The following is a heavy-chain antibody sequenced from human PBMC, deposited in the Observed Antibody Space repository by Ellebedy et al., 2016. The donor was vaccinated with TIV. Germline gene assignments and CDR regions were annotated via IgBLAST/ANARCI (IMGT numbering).Heavy chain of an antibody. J-gene: IGHJ5*02. CDR2: IYPGDSAT. D-gene: IGHD5/OR15-5a*01. CDR1: GYSFTSHW. V-gene: IGHV5-51*01. CDR3: ARRFSSLRFGVFDP. Sequence: GESLKISCQGSGYSFTSHWIVWVRQMPGKGLEWMGIIYPGDSATRYSPSFEGQISISVDKSSSAAYLQWSSLKASDTAMYYCARRFSSLRFGVFDPWGQGTLVTVSS.